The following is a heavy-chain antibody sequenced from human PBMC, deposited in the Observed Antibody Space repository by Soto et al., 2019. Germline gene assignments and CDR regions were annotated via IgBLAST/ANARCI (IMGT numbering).Heavy chain of an antibody. Sequence: QLQLQESGPGLVKPSETLSLTCTVSGGSISSSSYYWGWIRQPPGKGLEWIGSIYSSGSTYYNPSLQSRVPISVDTSKNQFSLKLSSVTAADTAVYYCARQRATVTTDYWGQGTLVTVSS. D-gene: IGHD4-4*01. J-gene: IGHJ4*02. CDR3: ARQRATVTTDY. CDR2: IYSSGST. V-gene: IGHV4-39*01. CDR1: GGSISSSSYY.